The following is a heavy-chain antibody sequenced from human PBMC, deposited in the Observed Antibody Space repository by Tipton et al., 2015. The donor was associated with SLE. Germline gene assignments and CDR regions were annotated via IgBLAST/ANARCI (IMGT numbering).Heavy chain of an antibody. CDR2: IYYSGST. V-gene: IGHV4-59*01. D-gene: IGHD4/OR15-4a*01. Sequence: GLVKPSETLSLTCAVYGGSFSGYYWSWIRQPPGKGLEWIGYIYYSGSTNYNPSLKSRVTISIDTSKNQFSLKLSSVTAADTAVYYCATVWWNRFYFDYWGQGTLVTVSS. J-gene: IGHJ4*02. CDR1: GGSFSGYY. CDR3: ATVWWNRFYFDY.